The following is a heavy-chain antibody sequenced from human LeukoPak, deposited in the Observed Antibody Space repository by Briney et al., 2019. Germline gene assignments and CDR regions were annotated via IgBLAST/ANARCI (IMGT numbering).Heavy chain of an antibody. J-gene: IGHJ4*02. CDR2: IYYSGST. CDR1: GGSISSGDYY. D-gene: IGHD1-26*01. CDR3: ARDGPRGGSYPFDY. Sequence: SETLSLTSTVSGGSISSGDYYWSWIRQPPGKGLEWIGYIYYSGSTYYNPSLKSRVTISVDTSKNQFSLKLSSVTAADTAVYYCARDGPRGGSYPFDYWGQGTLVTVSS. V-gene: IGHV4-30-4*01.